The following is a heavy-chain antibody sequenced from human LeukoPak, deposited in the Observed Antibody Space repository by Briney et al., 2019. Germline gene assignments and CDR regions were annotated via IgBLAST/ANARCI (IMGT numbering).Heavy chain of an antibody. V-gene: IGHV4-59*01. Sequence: NPSETLSLTCTVSGGSISSYYWTWIRQPPGKGLEWIGSIYYSGSTNSNPSLKSRVTISVDTSKNQFSLKLSSVTAADTAVYYCATGGSGSYHDYWGQGTLVTVSS. CDR3: ATGGSGSYHDY. CDR1: GGSISSYY. D-gene: IGHD3-10*01. CDR2: IYYSGST. J-gene: IGHJ4*02.